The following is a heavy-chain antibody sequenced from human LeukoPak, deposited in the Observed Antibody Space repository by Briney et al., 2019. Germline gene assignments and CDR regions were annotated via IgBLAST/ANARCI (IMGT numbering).Heavy chain of an antibody. V-gene: IGHV4-59*01. CDR3: AKILTGTGPPMDV. J-gene: IGHJ6*02. CDR2: IHSSGNT. CDR1: GDSISSNY. Sequence: SETLSLTCTVSGDSISSNYWTWIRQPPGKGLEWIGYIHSSGNTNYNPSLNSRVTISVDTSKNQFSLNLSSVTAADTAVYYCAKILTGTGPPMDVWGQGTTVTVSS. D-gene: IGHD1-20*01.